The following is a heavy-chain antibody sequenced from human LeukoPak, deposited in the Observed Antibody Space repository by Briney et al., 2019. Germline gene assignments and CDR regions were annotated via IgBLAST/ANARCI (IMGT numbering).Heavy chain of an antibody. V-gene: IGHV1-8*01. J-gene: IGHJ4*02. CDR3: ARATIFGVVIIVRFDY. CDR2: MNPNSGNT. CDR1: GYTFTSYD. D-gene: IGHD3-3*01. Sequence: ASVKVSCKASGYTFTSYDINWVRQATGQGLEWMGWMNPNSGNTGYAQKFQGRVTMTRNTSISTAYMELSSLRSEDAAVYYCARATIFGVVIIVRFDYWGQGTLVTVSS.